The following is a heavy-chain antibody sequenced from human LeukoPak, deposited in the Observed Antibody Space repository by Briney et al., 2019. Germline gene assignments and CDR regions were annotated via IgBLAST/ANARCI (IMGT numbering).Heavy chain of an antibody. Sequence: SETLSLTCTVSGGSVSSGSYYWSWIRQPPGKGLEWIGYIYYSGSTNYNPSLKSRVTISVDTSKNQFSLKLSSVTAADTAVYYCARDVPFYCSGGSCYGNYFDYWGQGTLVTVSS. V-gene: IGHV4-61*01. CDR1: GGSVSSGSYY. CDR2: IYYSGST. D-gene: IGHD2-15*01. J-gene: IGHJ4*02. CDR3: ARDVPFYCSGGSCYGNYFDY.